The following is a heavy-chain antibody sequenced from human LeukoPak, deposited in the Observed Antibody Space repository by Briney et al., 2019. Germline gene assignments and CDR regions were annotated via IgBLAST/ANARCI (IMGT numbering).Heavy chain of an antibody. CDR2: IIPILDIP. Sequence: SVKVSCKASGGKFSSHAITWVRQAPGQGLEWIGRIIPILDIPNYAQNFQGRVTITADKYTSTAYMELSSLRSEDTAVYYCAAYPGYSSSWNFDYWGQGTLVTVSS. CDR3: AAYPGYSSSWNFDY. J-gene: IGHJ4*02. V-gene: IGHV1-69*04. CDR1: GGKFSSHA. D-gene: IGHD6-13*01.